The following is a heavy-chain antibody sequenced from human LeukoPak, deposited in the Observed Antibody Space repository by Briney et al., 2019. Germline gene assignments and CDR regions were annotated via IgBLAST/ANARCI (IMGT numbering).Heavy chain of an antibody. J-gene: IGHJ4*02. CDR3: ARDSDYYDSNGYPY. D-gene: IGHD3-22*01. Sequence: PGGSLRLSCAASGFTFSSYGMHWVRQAPGKGLEWVAVIWYDGSNKYYADSVKGRFTISRDNSKNTLYLQMNSLRAEDTAVYYCARDSDYYDSNGYPYWGQGTLVTVSS. CDR1: GFTFSSYG. V-gene: IGHV3-33*01. CDR2: IWYDGSNK.